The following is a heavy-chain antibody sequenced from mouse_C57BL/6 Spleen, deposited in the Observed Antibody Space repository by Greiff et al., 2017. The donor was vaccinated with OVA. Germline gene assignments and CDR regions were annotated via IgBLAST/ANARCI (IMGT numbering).Heavy chain of an antibody. V-gene: IGHV14-1*01. CDR1: GFNIKDYY. CDR3: TTYYYGSSRYYFDY. J-gene: IGHJ2*01. Sequence: EVKLQESGAELVRPGASVKLSCTASGFNIKDYYMHWVKQRPEQGLEWIGRIDPEDGDTEYAPKFQGKATMTADTSSNTAYLQLSSLTSEDTAVYYCTTYYYGSSRYYFDYWGQGTTLTVSS. D-gene: IGHD1-1*01. CDR2: IDPEDGDT.